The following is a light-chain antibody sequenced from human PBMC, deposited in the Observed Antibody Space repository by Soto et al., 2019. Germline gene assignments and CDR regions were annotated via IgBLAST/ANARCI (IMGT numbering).Light chain of an antibody. CDR3: SSYTSSSTYV. J-gene: IGLJ1*01. Sequence: QSALTQPASVSGSPGQSITISCTXTSSDVGGYNYVSWYQQHPGKAPKLMIYDVSNRPSGVSNRFSGSKSGNTASLTISGLQVEDEADYYCSSYTSSSTYVFGTGTKVTVL. CDR1: SSDVGGYNY. CDR2: DVS. V-gene: IGLV2-14*01.